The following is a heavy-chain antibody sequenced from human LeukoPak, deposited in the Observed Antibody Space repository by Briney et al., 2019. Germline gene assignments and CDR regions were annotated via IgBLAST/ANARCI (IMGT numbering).Heavy chain of an antibody. V-gene: IGHV6-1*01. CDR1: GDSVSSNSAA. Sequence: SQTLSLTCAISGDSVSSNSAAWNWIRQPPSRGLEWLGRTYYRSKWYDDYAVSVKSRITINLDTSKNQFSLQLNSVTPEDTAVYYCARDYRNWNYALYYYGMDVWGQGTTVTVSS. D-gene: IGHD1-7*01. CDR3: ARDYRNWNYALYYYGMDV. J-gene: IGHJ6*02. CDR2: TYYRSKWYD.